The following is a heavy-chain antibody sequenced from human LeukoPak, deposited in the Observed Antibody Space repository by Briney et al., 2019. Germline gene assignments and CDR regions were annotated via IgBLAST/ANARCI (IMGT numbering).Heavy chain of an antibody. J-gene: IGHJ3*02. CDR3: ARDRSGSYLGHAFDI. Sequence: PGGSLRLSCAASGFTFSSYEMNWVRQAPGKGLEWVSYISSSGSTIYYADSVKGRFTISRDNAKNSLYPQMNSLRAEDTAVYYCARDRSGSYLGHAFDIWGQGTMVTVSS. CDR2: ISSSGSTI. V-gene: IGHV3-48*03. CDR1: GFTFSSYE. D-gene: IGHD1-26*01.